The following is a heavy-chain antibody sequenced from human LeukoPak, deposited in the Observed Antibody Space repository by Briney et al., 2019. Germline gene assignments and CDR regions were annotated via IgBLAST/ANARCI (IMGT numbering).Heavy chain of an antibody. CDR1: TGTISSNKYY. D-gene: IGHD2-2*01. V-gene: IGHV4-39*01. CDR2: VYSSGST. CDR3: ARQSCTDTSCTVFRWYFDL. Sequence: SETLSLTCSVSTGTISSNKYYWAWIRQSPGKGLEWIGSVYSSGSTYHNMSLKNRVTISVDTSKNQSSLKLSSVTAADTAIYYCARQSCTDTSCTVFRWYFDLWGRGTLVTVSS. J-gene: IGHJ2*01.